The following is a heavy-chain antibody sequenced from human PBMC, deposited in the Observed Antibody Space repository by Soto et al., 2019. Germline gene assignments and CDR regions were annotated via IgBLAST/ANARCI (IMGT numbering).Heavy chain of an antibody. Sequence: QVQLQESGPGLVKPSGTLSLTCAVSGGSISSSNWWSWVRQPPGKGLEWIGEIYHSGSTNYNPSPKRRVTLSVDKSKNLFSLKLSSVTAADTAVYYCASVRGGYYYAMAVWGQATTVTVSS. D-gene: IGHD3-10*02. J-gene: IGHJ6*02. CDR1: GGSISSSNW. CDR3: ASVRGGYYYAMAV. CDR2: IYHSGST. V-gene: IGHV4-4*02.